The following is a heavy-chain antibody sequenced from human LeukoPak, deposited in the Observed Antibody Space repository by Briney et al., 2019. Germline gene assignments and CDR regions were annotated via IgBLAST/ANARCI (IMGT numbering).Heavy chain of an antibody. CDR1: GYSFTSYW. Sequence: GESLKISCKGSGYSFTSYWIGWVRQMPGKGLEWMGIIYPGDSDTRYSPSFQGQVTISADKSISTAYLQWSSLKASDTAMYYCASLRTFSGYDPDFDYWGQGTLVTVSS. D-gene: IGHD5-12*01. J-gene: IGHJ4*02. V-gene: IGHV5-51*01. CDR3: ASLRTFSGYDPDFDY. CDR2: IYPGDSDT.